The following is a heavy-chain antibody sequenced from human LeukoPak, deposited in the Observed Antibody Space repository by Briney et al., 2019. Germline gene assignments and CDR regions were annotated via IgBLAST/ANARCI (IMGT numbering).Heavy chain of an antibody. D-gene: IGHD1-1*01. J-gene: IGHJ4*02. CDR1: GGSVGGYY. CDR3: ATGGAYSTGRYNI. V-gene: IGHV4-4*09. CDR2: IFSTGGT. Sequence: SETLSLTCTDSGGSVGGYYWTWIRQPPGGRLQWIGFIFSTGGTNYNPSLKSRVAISTDTSKNQVSLRVTSVTAADTAVYYCATGGAYSTGRYNIWGLGTLVSVSS.